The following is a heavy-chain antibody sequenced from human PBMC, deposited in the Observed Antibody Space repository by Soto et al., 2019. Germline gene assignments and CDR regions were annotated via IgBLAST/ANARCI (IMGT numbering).Heavy chain of an antibody. V-gene: IGHV4-59*01. Sequence: QVQLQESGPGLVKPSETLSLTCTVSGGSISSYYWSWIRQPPGKGLEWIGYIYYSGSTNYNPSLKSRVTISVDTSKNQFSLKLSSVTAADTAVYYCARAPGFDWFDPWGQGTLVTVSS. CDR3: ARAPGFDWFDP. J-gene: IGHJ5*02. CDR1: GGSISSYY. CDR2: IYYSGST.